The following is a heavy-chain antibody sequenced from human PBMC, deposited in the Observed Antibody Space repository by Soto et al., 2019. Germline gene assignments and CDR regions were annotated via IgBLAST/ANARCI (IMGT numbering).Heavy chain of an antibody. J-gene: IGHJ4*02. CDR3: ARESNAHFDY. CDR2: IKQDESEK. D-gene: IGHD7-27*01. CDR1: GFTFSSYW. V-gene: IGHV3-7*01. Sequence: GGSLRLSCAASGFTFSSYWMTWVRQAPGKGLGWVANIKQDESEKYYVDSVMGRFTISRDNAKNSLYLQMNSLRAEDTAVYYCARESNAHFDYWGQGTMVTVSS.